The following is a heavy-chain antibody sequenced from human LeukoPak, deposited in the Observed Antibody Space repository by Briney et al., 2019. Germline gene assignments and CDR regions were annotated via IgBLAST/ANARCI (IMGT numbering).Heavy chain of an antibody. CDR3: ARVVSPHYYDSSGYHYYYYYMDV. CDR1: GYTFTSYD. D-gene: IGHD3-22*01. CDR2: MNPNSGNT. Sequence: ASVKVSCKASGYTFTSYDINWVRQATGQGLEWMGWMNPNSGNTGYAQKFQGRVTITRNTSISTAYMELSSLRSEDTAVYYCARVVSPHYYDSSGYHYYYYYMDVWGKGTTVTVSS. V-gene: IGHV1-8*03. J-gene: IGHJ6*03.